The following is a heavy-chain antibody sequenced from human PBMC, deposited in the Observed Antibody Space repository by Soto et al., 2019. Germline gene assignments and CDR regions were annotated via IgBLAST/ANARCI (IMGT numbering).Heavy chain of an antibody. D-gene: IGHD3-10*01. CDR3: ARAGGITMVRGVTERFDY. Sequence: GASVKVSCKASGYTFTGYYMHWVRQAPGQGLEWMGWINPNSGGTNYAQKFQGWVTMIRDTSISTAYMELSRLRSDDTAVYYCARAGGITMVRGVTERFDYWGQGTLVTVSS. CDR1: GYTFTGYY. CDR2: INPNSGGT. V-gene: IGHV1-2*04. J-gene: IGHJ4*02.